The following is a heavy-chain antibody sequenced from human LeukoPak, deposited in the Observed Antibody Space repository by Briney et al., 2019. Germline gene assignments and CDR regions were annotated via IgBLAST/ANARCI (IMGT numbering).Heavy chain of an antibody. D-gene: IGHD1-7*01. J-gene: IGHJ6*03. CDR2: IYPGDSDT. V-gene: IGHV5-51*01. CDR3: AGHVGEGWNYDYYMDV. Sequence: GESLKISCKGSGYSFTSYWIGWVRQMPGKGLEWMGIIYPGDSDTRYSPSFQGQVTISADKSISTAYLQWSSLKASDTAMYYCAGHVGEGWNYDYYMDVWGKGTTVTVSS. CDR1: GYSFTSYW.